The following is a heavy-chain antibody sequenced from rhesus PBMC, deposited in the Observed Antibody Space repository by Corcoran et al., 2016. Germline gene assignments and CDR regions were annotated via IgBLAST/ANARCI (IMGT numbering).Heavy chain of an antibody. CDR2: IVGGAGNT. V-gene: IGHV4-173*01. CDR3: ARGCSYRGCPLVHIDY. J-gene: IGHJ4*01. D-gene: IGHD2-33*01. CDR1: ADSISNNH. Sequence: QLQLQESGPGLVKPSETLSLTCAVSADSISNNHWLWIRPPPGTGLEWIGRIVGGAGNTDYHPSLRSRVTISTDTSQNQFSLKVNSVIAADTAVYCCARGCSYRGCPLVHIDYWGQGVLVTVSS.